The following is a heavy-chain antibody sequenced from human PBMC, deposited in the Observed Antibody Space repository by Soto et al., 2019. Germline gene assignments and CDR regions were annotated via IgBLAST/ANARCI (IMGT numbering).Heavy chain of an antibody. CDR3: AKVDFFVVGISRGFVI. D-gene: IGHD3-3*01. Sequence: EVQLVESGGGLVQPGGSLRLSCAASGFTFSRYWMHWVRQAPGEGLVWVSGISTEGSTTRYVDSVKGRFTISRDNVKNTLYLQMSSLRVEDTAVYYCAKVDFFVVGISRGFVIWGQGTVVTVSS. V-gene: IGHV3-74*01. CDR2: ISTEGSTT. J-gene: IGHJ3*02. CDR1: GFTFSRYW.